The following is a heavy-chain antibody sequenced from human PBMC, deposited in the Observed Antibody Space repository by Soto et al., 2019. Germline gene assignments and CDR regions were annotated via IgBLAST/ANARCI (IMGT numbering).Heavy chain of an antibody. V-gene: IGHV3-64*01. CDR1: GFTFSSYD. Sequence: EVQLAESGGGMVQPGGSLRLSCVASGFTFSSYDMHWVRQAPGKGLEYVSSISSNGGTTYYGNSVKCRFTISRDNSKNTLYLQMGSLRAEDMAVYYCVRRVSGNYDYWGQGILVTVSS. CDR3: VRRVSGNYDY. J-gene: IGHJ4*02. D-gene: IGHD1-7*01. CDR2: ISSNGGTT.